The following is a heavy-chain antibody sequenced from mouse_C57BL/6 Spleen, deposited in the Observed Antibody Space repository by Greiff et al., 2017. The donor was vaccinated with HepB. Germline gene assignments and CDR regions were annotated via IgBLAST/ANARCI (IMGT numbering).Heavy chain of an antibody. CDR3: ARGLYYYGSSYYFDY. D-gene: IGHD1-1*01. V-gene: IGHV1-80*01. J-gene: IGHJ2*01. Sequence: VKLQESGAELVKPGASVKISCKASGYAFSSYWMNWVKQRPGKGLEWIGQIYPGDGDTNYNGKFKGKATLTADKSSSTAYMQLSSLTSEDSAVYFCARGLYYYGSSYYFDYWGQGTTLTVSS. CDR2: IYPGDGDT. CDR1: GYAFSSYW.